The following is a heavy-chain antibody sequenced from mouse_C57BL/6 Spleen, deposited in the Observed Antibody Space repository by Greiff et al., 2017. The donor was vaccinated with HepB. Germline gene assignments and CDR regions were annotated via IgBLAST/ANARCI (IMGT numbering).Heavy chain of an antibody. J-gene: IGHJ1*03. CDR3: VRRDPRGYFDV. V-gene: IGHV10-1*01. CDR2: IRSKSNNYAT. Sequence: EVQRVESGGGLVQPKGSLKLSCAASGFSFNTYAMNWVRQAPGKGLEWVARIRSKSNNYATYYADSVKDRFTISRDDSESMLYLQMNNLKTEDTAMYYCVRRDPRGYFDVWGTGTTVTVSS. CDR1: GFSFNTYA.